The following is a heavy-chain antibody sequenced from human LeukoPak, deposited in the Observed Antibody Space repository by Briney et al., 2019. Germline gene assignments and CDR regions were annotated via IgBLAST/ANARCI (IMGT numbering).Heavy chain of an antibody. V-gene: IGHV4-39*01. Sequence: PSEILSLTCTLSGGSISSSIDYWGWIRQPPGKGLEWIGSIYYSGSTYYNPSLKSRVTISVDTSKNQFSLKLSSVTAADTAVYYCARRAAYYYDSSGYYSYVNNWFDPWGQGTLVTVSS. D-gene: IGHD3-22*01. CDR2: IYYSGST. CDR3: ARRAAYYYDSSGYYSYVNNWFDP. CDR1: GGSISSSIDY. J-gene: IGHJ5*02.